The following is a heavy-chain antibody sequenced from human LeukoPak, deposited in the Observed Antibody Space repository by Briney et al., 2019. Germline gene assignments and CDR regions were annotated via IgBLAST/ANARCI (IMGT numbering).Heavy chain of an antibody. CDR1: GYTFTYYG. V-gene: IGHV7-4-1*02. D-gene: IGHD2-15*01. Sequence: ASVKVSCKASGYTFTYYGLNWVRQAPGQGLECLGGINTNTGNPTYAQGFTGRFVFSFDTSVSTAYLQISSLKAEDTAIYYCARSRRVVVPSTLNSADYYYYMDVWGKGTTVTVSS. CDR2: INTNTGNP. J-gene: IGHJ6*03. CDR3: ARSRRVVVPSTLNSADYYYYMDV.